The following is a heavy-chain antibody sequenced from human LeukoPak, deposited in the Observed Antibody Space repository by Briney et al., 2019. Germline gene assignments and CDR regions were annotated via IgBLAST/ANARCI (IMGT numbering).Heavy chain of an antibody. CDR3: ATAIGWLLLY. J-gene: IGHJ4*02. V-gene: IGHV4-59*01. D-gene: IGHD3-22*01. Sequence: SETLSLTCTVSGDSISNYYCNWIRQSPGKGLEWLGYIHNSGGTKYNPSLNSRVSISVDTSRNQFSLKLSSVTAADTAVYYCATAIGWLLLYWGQGTLVTVSS. CDR1: GDSISNYY. CDR2: IHNSGGT.